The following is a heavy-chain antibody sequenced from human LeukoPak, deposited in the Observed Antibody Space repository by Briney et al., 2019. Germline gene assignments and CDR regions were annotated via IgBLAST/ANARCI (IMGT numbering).Heavy chain of an antibody. CDR3: ARVRVTMIGRDAFDI. J-gene: IGHJ3*02. CDR1: GYTFTSYY. D-gene: IGHD3-22*01. CDR2: INPSGGST. Sequence: ASVKVSCKASGYTFTSYYMHWVRRAPGQGLEWMGIINPSGGSTSYAQKFQGRVTMTRDTSTSTVYMELSSLRSEDTAVYYCARVRVTMIGRDAFDIWGQGTMVTVSS. V-gene: IGHV1-46*01.